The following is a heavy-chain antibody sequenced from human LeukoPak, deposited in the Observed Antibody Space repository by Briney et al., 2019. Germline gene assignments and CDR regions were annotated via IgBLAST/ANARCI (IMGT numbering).Heavy chain of an antibody. Sequence: GRSLRLSCAASGFTFSSYGMHWVRQAPGKGLEWVAVISYDGSNKYYADSVKGRFTISRDNSKNTLYLQMNSLRAEDTAVYYCAKDPGGIAARRGGFDYWGQGTLVTVSS. CDR1: GFTFSSYG. CDR2: ISYDGSNK. V-gene: IGHV3-30*18. J-gene: IGHJ4*02. CDR3: AKDPGGIAARRGGFDY. D-gene: IGHD6-6*01.